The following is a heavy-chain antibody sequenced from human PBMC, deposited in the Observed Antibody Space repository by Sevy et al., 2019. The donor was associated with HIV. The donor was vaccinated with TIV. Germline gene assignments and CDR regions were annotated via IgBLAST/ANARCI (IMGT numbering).Heavy chain of an antibody. CDR2: ISNNGDRT. J-gene: IGHJ6*02. CDR1: GFTFSNYA. D-gene: IGHD4-4*01. Sequence: GGSLRLSCAASGFTFSNYAMNWVRQAPGKGLESISSISNNGDRTYYIDSVRDRFTISRDNSKNMLYLQMHGLRSEDAATYYLAKVLSVTFSYWYGLDVWGQGTTVTVSS. CDR3: AKVLSVTFSYWYGLDV. V-gene: IGHV3-23*01.